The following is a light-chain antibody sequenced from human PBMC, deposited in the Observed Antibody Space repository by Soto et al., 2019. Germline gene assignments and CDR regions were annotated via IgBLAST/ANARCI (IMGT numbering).Light chain of an antibody. CDR1: QSVSRSY. J-gene: IGKJ1*01. Sequence: EIVLTQSPGTLSLSPGERATLSCRASQSVSRSYLAWYQQKLGQAPRLLIYGASSRATGIPDRFSGIGSGTDFTLTISRLEPEDFAVYYCQQYDSSPWTFGQGTKVEIK. CDR2: GAS. CDR3: QQYDSSPWT. V-gene: IGKV3-20*01.